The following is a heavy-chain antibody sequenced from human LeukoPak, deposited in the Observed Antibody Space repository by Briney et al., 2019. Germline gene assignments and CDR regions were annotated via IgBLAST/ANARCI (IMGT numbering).Heavy chain of an antibody. CDR3: ARDVGATPGYFDY. CDR1: GGSISSNNYY. Sequence: SETLSLTCTVSGGSISSNNYYWGWIRQPPGKGLEWIGYIYNSGSTNYNPFLKSRVTISVDTSKNQFSLKLSSVTAADTAVYYCARDVGATPGYFDYWGQGTLVTVSS. D-gene: IGHD1-26*01. V-gene: IGHV4-61*01. J-gene: IGHJ4*02. CDR2: IYNSGST.